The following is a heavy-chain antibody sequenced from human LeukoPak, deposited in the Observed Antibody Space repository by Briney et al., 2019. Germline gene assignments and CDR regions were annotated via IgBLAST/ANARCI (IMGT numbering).Heavy chain of an antibody. CDR3: AREARYYDSSGYYASYGMDV. D-gene: IGHD3-22*01. V-gene: IGHV4-61*01. CDR1: GGSISSSSYY. Sequence: PSETLSLTCSVSGGSISSSSYYWGWIRQPPGKGLEWIGYIYYSGSTNYNPSLKSRVTISVDTSKNQFSLKLSSVTAADTAVYYCAREARYYDSSGYYASYGMDVWGQGTTVTVSS. CDR2: IYYSGST. J-gene: IGHJ6*02.